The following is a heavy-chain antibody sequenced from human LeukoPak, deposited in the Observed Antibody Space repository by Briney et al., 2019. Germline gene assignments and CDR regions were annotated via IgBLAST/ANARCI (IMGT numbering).Heavy chain of an antibody. Sequence: GGSLRLSCVASGLTVSSNYMSWVRQVPGRGPEWVSVVYPDGNTYYADSAKGRFAISTDISKNTPFLQMDSLRAEDTAVYYCARLLTTAIRWAWYFDLWGRGTLVTVSS. CDR1: GLTVSSNY. J-gene: IGHJ2*01. D-gene: IGHD4-17*01. CDR2: VYPDGNT. CDR3: ARLLTTAIRWAWYFDL. V-gene: IGHV3-66*04.